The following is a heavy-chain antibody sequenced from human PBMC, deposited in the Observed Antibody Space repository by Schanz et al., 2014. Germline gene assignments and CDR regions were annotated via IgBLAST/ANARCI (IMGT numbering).Heavy chain of an antibody. Sequence: VQLVESGGGLVQPGGSLRLSCAASGLTLSDYWMHWVRQAPGKGPEWISHIRADGRMTNYAASVEGRFTISRDVAKNTLYLQMSSLRAEDMGVYYCAGGKTTGLAYWGQGTQVAVSS. J-gene: IGHJ4*02. V-gene: IGHV3-74*02. CDR1: GLTLSDYW. D-gene: IGHD4-4*01. CDR3: AGGKTTGLAY. CDR2: IRADGRMT.